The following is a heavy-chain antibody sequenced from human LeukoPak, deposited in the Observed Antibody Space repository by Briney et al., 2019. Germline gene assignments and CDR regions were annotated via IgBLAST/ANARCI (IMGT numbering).Heavy chain of an antibody. CDR1: GFTFSSYA. CDR3: ARDSVLRFLET. CDR2: ISGSGGST. D-gene: IGHD3-3*01. J-gene: IGHJ5*02. Sequence: GGSLRLSCAASGFTFSSYAMSWVRQAPGKGLEWVSAISGSGGSTYYADSVKGRFTISRDNSKNTLYLQMNSLRAEDTAVYYCARDSVLRFLETWGQGALVTVSS. V-gene: IGHV3-23*01.